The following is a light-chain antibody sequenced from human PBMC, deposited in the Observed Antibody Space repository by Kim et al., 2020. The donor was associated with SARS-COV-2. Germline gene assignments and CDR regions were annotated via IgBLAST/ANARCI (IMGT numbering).Light chain of an antibody. Sequence: RVTISCTGSSSNIGAGYDVHWYQQLPGTAPKLLIYGNSNRPSGVPDRFSGSKSGTSASLAITGLQAEDEADYYCQSYDSSLSGSVFGGWTQLTVL. CDR2: GNS. V-gene: IGLV1-40*01. J-gene: IGLJ2*01. CDR1: SSNIGAGYD. CDR3: QSYDSSLSGSV.